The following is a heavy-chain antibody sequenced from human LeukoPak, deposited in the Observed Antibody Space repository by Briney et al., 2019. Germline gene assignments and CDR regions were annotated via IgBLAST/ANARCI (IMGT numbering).Heavy chain of an antibody. D-gene: IGHD2-2*03. J-gene: IGHJ4*02. CDR2: IYSGGST. CDR3: ARGPHGYCSSTSCEDLPNY. Sequence: GGSLRLSCAASGFTVSSNYMSWVRQAPGKGLEWVSAIYSGGSTYYADSVKGRFTISRDNAKNSLYLQMNSLRAEDTAVYYCARGPHGYCSSTSCEDLPNYWGQGTLVTVSS. V-gene: IGHV3-66*01. CDR1: GFTVSSNY.